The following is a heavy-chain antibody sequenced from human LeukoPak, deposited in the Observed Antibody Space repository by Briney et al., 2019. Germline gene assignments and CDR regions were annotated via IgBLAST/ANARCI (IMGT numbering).Heavy chain of an antibody. CDR3: AKGPTRIFGVVIADNWFDP. CDR2: ISGSGGST. V-gene: IGHV3-23*01. Sequence: GGSLRLSCAASGFTSSSYAMSWVRQAPGKGLEWVSAISGSGGSTYYADSVKGRFTISRDNSKNTLYLQMDSLRAEDTAVYYCAKGPTRIFGVVIADNWFDPWGQGTLVTVSS. J-gene: IGHJ5*02. D-gene: IGHD3-3*01. CDR1: GFTSSSYA.